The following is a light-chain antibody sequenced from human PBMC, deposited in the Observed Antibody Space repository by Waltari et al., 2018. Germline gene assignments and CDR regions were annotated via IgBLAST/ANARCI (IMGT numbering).Light chain of an antibody. CDR1: ALPKQF. V-gene: IGLV3-25*03. CDR3: QSADSSGTYDV. CDR2: KDT. J-gene: IGLJ1*01. Sequence: SYELTQPPSVSVSPGQTARITCSGDALPKQFAYWYQQKPGQAPVLVMYKDTERPSWIPERFSGSSSGTAVTLTISGAQAEDEADYHCQSADSSGTYDVFGTGTKVTVL.